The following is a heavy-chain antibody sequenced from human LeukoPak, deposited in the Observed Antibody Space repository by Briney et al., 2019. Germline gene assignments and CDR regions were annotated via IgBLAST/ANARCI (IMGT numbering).Heavy chain of an antibody. CDR3: ARDEALLWFGEPLGN. J-gene: IGHJ4*02. D-gene: IGHD3-10*01. CDR2: IWYDGSNK. V-gene: IGHV3-33*01. Sequence: GGSLRLSCAASGFTFSSYGMHWVRQAPGKGLEWVAVIWYDGSNKYYADSVKGRFTISRDNSKNTLYLQMNSLRAEDTAVYYCARDEALLWFGEPLGNWGQGTLVTVSS. CDR1: GFTFSSYG.